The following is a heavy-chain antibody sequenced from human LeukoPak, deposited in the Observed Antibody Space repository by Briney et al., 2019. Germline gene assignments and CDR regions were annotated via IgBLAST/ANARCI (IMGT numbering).Heavy chain of an antibody. J-gene: IGHJ3*02. D-gene: IGHD6-13*01. CDR3: VSAGTLGAFDI. Sequence: PGGSLRLSCAASGFTVSSNYKSWVRQAPGKGLEWVSVIYSGGSTYYADSVKGRFTISRDNSKNTLYLQMNSLRAEDTAVYYCVSAGTLGAFDIWGQGTMVTVSS. CDR1: GFTVSSNY. V-gene: IGHV3-66*01. CDR2: IYSGGST.